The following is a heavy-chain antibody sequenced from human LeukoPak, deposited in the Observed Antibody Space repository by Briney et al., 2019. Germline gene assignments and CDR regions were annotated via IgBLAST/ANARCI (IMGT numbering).Heavy chain of an antibody. D-gene: IGHD5-18*01. CDR3: ARSRGYSYAQDY. V-gene: IGHV4-39*01. CDR1: GGSISVYNAYY. Sequence: SETLSLTCTVSGGSISVYNAYYWGWIRQPPGKGLEWIGGICSSGSTSDNPSLKIPVTISIDKSKNQFYRKLSSVTAADTAVYFCARSRGYSYAQDYWGQGSLVTVSS. J-gene: IGHJ4*02. CDR2: ICSSGST.